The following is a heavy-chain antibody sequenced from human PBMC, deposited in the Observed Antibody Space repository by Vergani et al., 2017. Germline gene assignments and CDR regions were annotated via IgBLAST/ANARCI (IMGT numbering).Heavy chain of an antibody. D-gene: IGHD2-15*01. V-gene: IGHV4-61*02. CDR3: ARGSCLGGSCYKPLFVY. CDR1: GGSINSHNYY. J-gene: IGHJ4*02. CDR2: IHTSGRT. Sequence: QVQLQESGPGLVKPSQTLSLTCTVSGGSINSHNYYWSWIRQPAGKGLEWIGRIHTSGRTNYNPSLKSRVTMSEDTSKNQFSLNLTSVTAADTAVYFCARGSCLGGSCYKPLFVYWVQRILVTVSS.